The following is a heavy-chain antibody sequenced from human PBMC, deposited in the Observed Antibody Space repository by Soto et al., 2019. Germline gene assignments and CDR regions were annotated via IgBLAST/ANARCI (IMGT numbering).Heavy chain of an antibody. Sequence: QVQVVESGGGVVQPGRSLRLSCAASGFIVSSYGMHWVRQAPGKGLEWVAVISYDGFSKFYADSVKGWFTISRDNSQNTLYLQMHSLRAEDTAVYYCAKVYGDFAYYFDAMDVWGQGTTVTVSS. V-gene: IGHV3-30*18. CDR2: ISYDGFSK. CDR3: AKVYGDFAYYFDAMDV. J-gene: IGHJ6*02. CDR1: GFIVSSYG. D-gene: IGHD4-17*01.